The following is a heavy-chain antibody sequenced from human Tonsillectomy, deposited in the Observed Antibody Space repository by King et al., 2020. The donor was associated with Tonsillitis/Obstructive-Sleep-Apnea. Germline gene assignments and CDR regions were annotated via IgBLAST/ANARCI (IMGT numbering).Heavy chain of an antibody. V-gene: IGHV3-23*04. J-gene: IGHJ4*02. CDR2: IGERADHA. CDR3: AKADHSGWYDSSYFDY. D-gene: IGHD6-19*01. Sequence: EVQLVESGGGLIQPGGSLRLSCAASGFSLSYYAMSWVRQTPRKGLEWVSGIGERADHAHYADSVKGRFTISRDNSKNTLFLQMNKLRADDTAVYYCAKADHSGWYDSSYFDYWGQGILVTVSS. CDR1: GFSLSYYA.